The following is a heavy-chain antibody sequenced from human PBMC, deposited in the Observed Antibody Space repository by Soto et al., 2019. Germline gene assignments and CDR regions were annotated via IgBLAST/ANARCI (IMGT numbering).Heavy chain of an antibody. CDR2: ISSSSSYI. CDR1: GFTFSSYS. D-gene: IGHD2-2*01. CDR3: ARDRYQLLPRYYYGMDV. V-gene: IGHV3-21*01. J-gene: IGHJ6*02. Sequence: PGGSLSLSCAASGFTFSSYSMNWARQAPGKGLEWVSSISSSSSYIYYADSVKGRFTISRDNAKNSLYLQMNSLRAEDTAVYYYARDRYQLLPRYYYGMDVWGQGTTVRVCS.